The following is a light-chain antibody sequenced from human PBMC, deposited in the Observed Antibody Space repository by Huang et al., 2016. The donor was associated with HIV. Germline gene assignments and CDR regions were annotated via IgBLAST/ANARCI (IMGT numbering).Light chain of an antibody. CDR3: HHYNNWPPWT. Sequence: EIVMTQSPATLSVSPGARATLSCRASQSISNNLAWYQQKPGQTPRLLIHGASTRATGIPARFSGSGSGTEFTLTISSLQPEDFAVYYCHHYNNWPPWTFGQGTQVEIK. V-gene: IGKV3D-15*01. CDR2: GAS. J-gene: IGKJ1*01. CDR1: QSISNN.